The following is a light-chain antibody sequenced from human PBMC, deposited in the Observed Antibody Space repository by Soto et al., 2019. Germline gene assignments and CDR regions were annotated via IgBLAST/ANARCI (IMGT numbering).Light chain of an antibody. J-gene: IGLJ2*01. Sequence: SYELTQSPSVSVSPGQTASITCSGDKLGDKHACWYQQKPGQSPVVVIYEDSKRPSGIPERFSGSNTGNTATLTISGTQAMDEADYYCQAWDSSTVVFGGGTKVTVL. V-gene: IGLV3-1*01. CDR1: KLGDKH. CDR2: EDS. CDR3: QAWDSSTVV.